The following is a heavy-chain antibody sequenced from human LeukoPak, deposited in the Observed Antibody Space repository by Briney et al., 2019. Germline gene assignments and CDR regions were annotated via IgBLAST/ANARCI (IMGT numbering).Heavy chain of an antibody. CDR3: ARGRGYSSSSRFDY. CDR1: GGSISSGDYY. V-gene: IGHV4-30-4*08. D-gene: IGHD6-6*01. J-gene: IGHJ4*02. Sequence: PSQTLSLTCTVSGGSISSGDYYWSWIRQPPGKGLEWIGYIYYGGSTYYNPSLKSRVTISVDTSKNQFSLKLSSVTAADTAVYYCARGRGYSSSSRFDYWGQGTLVTVSS. CDR2: IYYGGST.